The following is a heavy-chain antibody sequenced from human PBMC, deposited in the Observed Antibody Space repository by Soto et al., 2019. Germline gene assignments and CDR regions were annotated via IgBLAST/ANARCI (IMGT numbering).Heavy chain of an antibody. J-gene: IGHJ6*02. V-gene: IGHV1-2*04. CDR2: INPNSGGT. CDR3: ARDFNTAMAHQYYYYGMDG. CDR1: GCTFTGYY. Sequence: ASVKVSCKASGCTFTGYYMHWVRQAPGQGLEWMGWINPNSGGTNYAQKFQGWVTMTRDTSISTAYMELSRLRSDDTAVYYCARDFNTAMAHQYYYYGMDGWGQGTTVTFSS. D-gene: IGHD5-18*01.